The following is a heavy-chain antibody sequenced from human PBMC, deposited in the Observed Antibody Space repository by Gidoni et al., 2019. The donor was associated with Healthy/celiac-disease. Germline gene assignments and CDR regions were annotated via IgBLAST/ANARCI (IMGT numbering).Heavy chain of an antibody. D-gene: IGHD1-26*01. Sequence: EVQLVESGGGLVQPGGSLRLSCAASGFTFSSYSMNWVRQAPGKGLEWVSYISSSSSTIYYADSVKGRFTISRDNAKNSLYLQMNSLRDEDTAVYYCARGPAKWELWWFDPWGQGTLVTVSS. CDR1: GFTFSSYS. CDR3: ARGPAKWELWWFDP. V-gene: IGHV3-48*02. CDR2: ISSSSSTI. J-gene: IGHJ5*02.